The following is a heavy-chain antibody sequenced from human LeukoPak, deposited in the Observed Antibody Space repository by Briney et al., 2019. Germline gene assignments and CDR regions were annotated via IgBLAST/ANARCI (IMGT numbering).Heavy chain of an antibody. V-gene: IGHV4-59*08. D-gene: IGHD1-26*01. J-gene: IGHJ4*02. CDR2: IYYSGST. Sequence: SETLSLTCTVSGGSISSYYWSWIRQPPGKGLERIGYIYYSGSTNYNPSLKSRVTISVDTSKNQFSLKLSSVTAADTAVYFCARHGASGSYLYYFDYWGQGTLVTVSS. CDR3: ARHGASGSYLYYFDY. CDR1: GGSISSYY.